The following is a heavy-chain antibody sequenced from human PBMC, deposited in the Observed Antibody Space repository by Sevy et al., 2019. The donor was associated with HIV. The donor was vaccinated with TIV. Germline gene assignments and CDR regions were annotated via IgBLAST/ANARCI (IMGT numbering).Heavy chain of an antibody. D-gene: IGHD4-17*01. CDR1: GFTFSSYW. J-gene: IGHJ4*02. CDR3: ARVGSTVVTPFDS. Sequence: GGSPRLSCAASGFTFSSYWMSWVRQAPGKGLEWVANINKDGSSKYYVDSVKGRFTISRDNAKNSLYLQMNSLRAEDTAVYYCARVGSTVVTPFDSWGQGTLVTVSS. V-gene: IGHV3-7*01. CDR2: INKDGSSK.